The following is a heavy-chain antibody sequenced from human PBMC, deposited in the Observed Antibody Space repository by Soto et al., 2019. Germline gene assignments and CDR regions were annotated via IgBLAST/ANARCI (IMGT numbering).Heavy chain of an antibody. Sequence: GXSVKVSCKASVYTFTCYYMHWVRQAPGQGLEWMGWINPNSGGTNYAQKFQGRVTMTRDTSISTAYMELSRLRSDDTAVYYCARDKGYSYGLSYYYGMDVWGQGTTVTVSS. CDR3: ARDKGYSYGLSYYYGMDV. D-gene: IGHD5-18*01. CDR2: INPNSGGT. CDR1: VYTFTCYY. V-gene: IGHV1-2*02. J-gene: IGHJ6*02.